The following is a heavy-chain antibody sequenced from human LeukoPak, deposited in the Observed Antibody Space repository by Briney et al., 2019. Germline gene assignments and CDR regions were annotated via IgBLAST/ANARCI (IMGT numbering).Heavy chain of an antibody. CDR2: IYTSGST. CDR3: ASSRSITIFGVVITPFDY. Sequence: SETLSLTCTVSGGSISSGSYYWSWIRQPAGKGLEWIGRIYTSGSTNYDPSLKSRVTISVDMSKNQFSLKLSSVTAADTAVYYCASSRSITIFGVVITPFDYWGQGTLVTVSS. D-gene: IGHD3-3*01. J-gene: IGHJ4*02. V-gene: IGHV4-61*02. CDR1: GGSISSGSYY.